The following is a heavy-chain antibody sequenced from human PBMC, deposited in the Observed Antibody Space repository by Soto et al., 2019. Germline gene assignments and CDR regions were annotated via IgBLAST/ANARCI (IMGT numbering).Heavy chain of an antibody. CDR3: ARHEWGIAAADWCDP. CDR1: KGSITSSSQY. V-gene: IGHV4-39*01. D-gene: IGHD6-13*01. Sequence: SETLSLTCAVSKGSITSSSQYWGWIRQPPGKGLVWIGRIYYSGGTYYNPSLKSRVPISVDTSKNQFSLKLSSVTAADTAVYYCARHEWGIAAADWCDPWGQGTLVTVSS. CDR2: IYYSGGT. J-gene: IGHJ5*02.